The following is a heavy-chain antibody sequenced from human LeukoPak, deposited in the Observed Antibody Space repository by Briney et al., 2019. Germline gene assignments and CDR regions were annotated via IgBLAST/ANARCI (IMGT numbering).Heavy chain of an antibody. CDR2: IYWDDGK. D-gene: IGHD2-15*01. CDR1: GFSLSSYGLD. V-gene: IGHV2-5*02. J-gene: IGHJ5*02. Sequence: SSPTLVNPTQTLTLTCSFSGFSLSSYGLDVGWIRQPPGKALEWLALIYWDDGKRYNPSLKIRLTITKDTSKNQVFLRMTDMDTVDKDRSLCASRSYDSCSGDNCRLGAFDPWGQGTLVTVSS. CDR3: ASRSYDSCSGDNCRLGAFDP.